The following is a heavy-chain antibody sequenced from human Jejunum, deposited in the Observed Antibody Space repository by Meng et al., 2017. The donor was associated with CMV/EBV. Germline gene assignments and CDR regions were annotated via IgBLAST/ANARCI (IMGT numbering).Heavy chain of an antibody. Sequence: GGSFSTYYWTWIRQPPGRGLEWIGEINHSGSTNYNPSPKSRVIVSVDTSMNQFSLRVRSVTVADTAVYYCARRFCSSTDCYPWDYWGQGTLVTVSS. CDR1: GGSFSTYY. J-gene: IGHJ4*02. CDR2: INHSGST. D-gene: IGHD2-2*01. V-gene: IGHV4-34*01. CDR3: ARRFCSSTDCYPWDY.